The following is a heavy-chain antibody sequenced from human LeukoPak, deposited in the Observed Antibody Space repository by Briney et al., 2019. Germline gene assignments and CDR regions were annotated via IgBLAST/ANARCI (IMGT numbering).Heavy chain of an antibody. CDR3: ARQDLWQHCDS. V-gene: IGHV4-59*01. J-gene: IGHJ4*02. CDR1: GGSISSYY. D-gene: IGHD2-21*01. Sequence: SETLSLTCTVSGGSISSYYWSWIRQPPGKGLEWIGYIYYTRSTHYNPSLKSRVTISVDTSKNQFSLKLSSVTAADTAVYYCARQDLWQHCDSWGQGALVTVSS. CDR2: IYYTRST.